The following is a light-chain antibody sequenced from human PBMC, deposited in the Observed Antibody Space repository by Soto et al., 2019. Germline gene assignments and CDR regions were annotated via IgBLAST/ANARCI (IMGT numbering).Light chain of an antibody. CDR3: QRYDSSPRT. CDR1: HTISSSY. V-gene: IGKV3-20*01. Sequence: ENVLTQSPGTLSLSPGQRATLSCRASHTISSSYLAWYQQKPGQAPRLLIYAISDRATGVPDRFRGSGSGTDFTLTITRLEPEDFAVYFCQRYDSSPRTFGQGTKVEIK. CDR2: AIS. J-gene: IGKJ1*01.